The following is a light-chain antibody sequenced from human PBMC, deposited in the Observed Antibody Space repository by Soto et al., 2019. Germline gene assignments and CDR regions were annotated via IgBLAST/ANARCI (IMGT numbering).Light chain of an antibody. CDR1: QSVLYSSNNKNY. CDR3: MQNIQFPKT. J-gene: IGKJ3*01. Sequence: DIVMTQSPDSLAVSLGERATINCKSSQSVLYSSNNKNYLAWYQQKPGQPPKLLIYWASTRESGVPDRFSGSGSGTDFTLKISRVEAEDVGVYYCMQNIQFPKTFGPGTKVDIK. CDR2: WAS. V-gene: IGKV4-1*01.